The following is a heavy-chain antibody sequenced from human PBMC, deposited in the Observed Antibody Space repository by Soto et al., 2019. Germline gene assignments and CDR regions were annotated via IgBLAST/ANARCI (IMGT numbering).Heavy chain of an antibody. V-gene: IGHV1-69*01. D-gene: IGHD4-17*01. Sequence: QVQLVQSGAEVKKPGSSVKVSCKASGGTFSSYAISWVRQAPGQGLEWMGGIIPIFGTANYAQKFQGRVTITADESTSTAYMELSSLRSEDTAVYYCARVYGYYGGYYYYYGMDVWGQGTTVTVSS. CDR2: IIPIFGTA. J-gene: IGHJ6*02. CDR3: ARVYGYYGGYYYYYGMDV. CDR1: GGTFSSYA.